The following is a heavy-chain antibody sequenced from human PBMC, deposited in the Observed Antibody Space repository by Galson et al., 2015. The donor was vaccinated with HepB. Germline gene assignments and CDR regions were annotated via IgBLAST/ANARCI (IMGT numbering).Heavy chain of an antibody. D-gene: IGHD3-3*01. J-gene: IGHJ4*02. CDR3: ARGRQYDFWSGYYDY. Sequence: LSLTCAVSGGSISSSNWWSWVRQPPGKGLEWIGEIYHSGSTNYNPSLKSRVTISVDKSKNQFSLKLSSVTAADTAVYYCARGRQYDFWSGYYDYWGQGTLVTVSS. CDR2: IYHSGST. V-gene: IGHV4-4*02. CDR1: GGSISSSNW.